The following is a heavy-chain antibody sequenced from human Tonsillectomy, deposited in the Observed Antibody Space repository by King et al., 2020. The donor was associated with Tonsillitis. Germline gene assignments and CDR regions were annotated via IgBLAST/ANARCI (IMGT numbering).Heavy chain of an antibody. J-gene: IGHJ5*02. CDR2: ISVYNGDT. D-gene: IGHD3-16*01. Sequence: QLVQSGAEVKEPVASVKVSCKASGYTFSSYGISWVRQAPGQGLEWMGWISVYNGDTDYPQKLQGRVTLTTDTSTSTAYMELRSLGSDDTAVYYCARSGGRYTLFDPWGQGTLVTVSS. CDR3: ARSGGRYTLFDP. CDR1: GYTFSSYG. V-gene: IGHV1-18*04.